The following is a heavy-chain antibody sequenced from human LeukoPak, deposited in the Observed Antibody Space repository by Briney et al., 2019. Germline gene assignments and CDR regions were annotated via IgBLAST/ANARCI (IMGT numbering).Heavy chain of an antibody. CDR2: IKSNADGGTP. Sequence: GGSLRLSCAASGFSFMNAWMIWFRQAPVKGLEWVGRIKSNADGGTPDYAAPARGRFTISRDDSKNTLHLQMNSLKTEDTAVYYCTTFYHEYSPYWGRGTLVTVSS. D-gene: IGHD2/OR15-2a*01. CDR3: TTFYHEYSPY. J-gene: IGHJ4*02. V-gene: IGHV3-15*01. CDR1: GFSFMNAW.